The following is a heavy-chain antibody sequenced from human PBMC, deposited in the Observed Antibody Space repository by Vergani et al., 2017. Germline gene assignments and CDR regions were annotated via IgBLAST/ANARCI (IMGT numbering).Heavy chain of an antibody. D-gene: IGHD1-1*01. Sequence: QVHLVESGGGVVQPGRSLRLSCVVSGFTSSYYGMHWVRQAPGKGLEWVAVISYDGTQKYYADSVKGRFTISRDNSKSTLYLQMNSLRTEDTAVYYCARKSCGTPGCQIGYFSEWVQGTLVTVCS. CDR2: ISYDGTQK. CDR1: GFTSSYYG. CDR3: ARKSCGTPGCQIGYFSE. J-gene: IGHJ1*01. V-gene: IGHV3-30*03.